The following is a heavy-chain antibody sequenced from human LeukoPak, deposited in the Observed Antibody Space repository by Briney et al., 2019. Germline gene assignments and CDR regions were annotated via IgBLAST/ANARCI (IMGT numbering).Heavy chain of an antibody. D-gene: IGHD3-22*01. CDR1: GGSISSYY. CDR3: AREGEGYYDSSGYYQMFDY. Sequence: SETLSLTCTVSGGSISSYYWSWIRQPAGKGLEWIGRIYISGSTNYNPSLKSRVTMSVDTSKNQFSLKLSSVTAADTAVYYCAREGEGYYDSSGYYQMFDYWGQGTLVTVSS. V-gene: IGHV4-4*07. J-gene: IGHJ4*02. CDR2: IYISGST.